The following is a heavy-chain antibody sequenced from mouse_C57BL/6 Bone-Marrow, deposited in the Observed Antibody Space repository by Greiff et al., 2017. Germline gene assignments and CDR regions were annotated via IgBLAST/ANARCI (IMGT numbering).Heavy chain of an antibody. Sequence: EVHLVESGGGLVQPGGSLQLSCAASGFTFSDYYMYWVRQTPEKRLEWVAYISNGGGSTYYPATVKGRFTISRDNAKNTLYLQMSRLKSEDTAMYYCATPTAMDYWGQGTSVTVSS. CDR2: ISNGGGST. V-gene: IGHV5-12*01. CDR1: GFTFSDYY. CDR3: ATPTAMDY. J-gene: IGHJ4*01. D-gene: IGHD6-1*01.